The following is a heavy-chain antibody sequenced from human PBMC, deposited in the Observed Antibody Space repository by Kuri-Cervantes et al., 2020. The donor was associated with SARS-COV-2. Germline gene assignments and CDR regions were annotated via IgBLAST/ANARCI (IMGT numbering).Heavy chain of an antibody. CDR1: GFTLSSYS. CDR2: RSSSSSYI. J-gene: IGHJ5*02. D-gene: IGHD1-7*01. Sequence: GESLKISCAASGFTLSSYSMNWVRQAPGPRLEWDSSRSSSSSYIYYADPVKRRFTIYRDNAKNSLYLQMTSLRDEDTAVYYCARDPGNWNYGTGDRFDPWGQGTLVTVSS. CDR3: ARDPGNWNYGTGDRFDP. V-gene: IGHV3-21*01.